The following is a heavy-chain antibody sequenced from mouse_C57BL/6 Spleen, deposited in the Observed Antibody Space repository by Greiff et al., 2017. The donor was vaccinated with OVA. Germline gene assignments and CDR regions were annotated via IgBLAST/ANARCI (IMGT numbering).Heavy chain of an antibody. V-gene: IGHV6-6*01. Sequence: EVQLQQSGGGLVQPGGSMKLSCAASGFTFSDAWMDWVRQSPEKGLEWVAEIRNKANNHATYYAESVKGRFTISRDDSKSSVYLQMNSLRAEDTGIYYCTTAGTGDYFDYWGQGTTLTVSS. CDR1: GFTFSDAW. CDR3: TTAGTGDYFDY. D-gene: IGHD4-1*01. J-gene: IGHJ2*01. CDR2: IRNKANNHAT.